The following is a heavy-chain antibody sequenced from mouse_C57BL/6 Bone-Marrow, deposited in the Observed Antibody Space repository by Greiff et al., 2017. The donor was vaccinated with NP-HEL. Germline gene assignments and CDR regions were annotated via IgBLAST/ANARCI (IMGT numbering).Heavy chain of an antibody. CDR3: ARNEAAITTVVATDFDV. D-gene: IGHD1-1*01. V-gene: IGHV2-2*01. Sequence: VQLQQSGPGLVQPSQSLSITCTVSGFSLTSYGVHWVRQSPGKGLEWLGVIWSGGSTDYNAAFISRLSISKDNSKSQVFFKMNSLQADDTAIYYCARNEAAITTVVATDFDVWGTGTTVTVSS. CDR2: IWSGGST. CDR1: GFSLTSYG. J-gene: IGHJ1*03.